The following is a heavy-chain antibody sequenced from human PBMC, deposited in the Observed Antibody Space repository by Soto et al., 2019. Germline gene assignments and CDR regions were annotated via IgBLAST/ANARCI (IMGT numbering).Heavy chain of an antibody. Sequence: LGLSCAASGFTFSTYPMSWVRQAPGKGLEGVSGISGSGISTYYTDSVKGRFTISRDNSKNTVFLQMNSLRDEDTAVYYCVKPPVITASYYYYDMDVWGQGTTVTVSS. V-gene: IGHV3-23*01. CDR3: VKPPVITASYYYYDMDV. J-gene: IGHJ6*02. CDR2: ISGSGIST. D-gene: IGHD4-4*01. CDR1: GFTFSTYP.